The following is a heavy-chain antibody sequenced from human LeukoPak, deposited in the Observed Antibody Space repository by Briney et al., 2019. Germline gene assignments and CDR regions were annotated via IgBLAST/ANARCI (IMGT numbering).Heavy chain of an antibody. Sequence: GGSLRLSCTACGFTFGDYAMSWVRQAPGKGLEWVGFIRSKAYGGTTEYAASVKGRFTISRDDSKSIAYLQMNSLKTEDTAVYYCTRGTKYYYDSSGYYYWGQGTLVTVSS. CDR1: GFTFGDYA. CDR3: TRGTKYYYDSSGYYY. D-gene: IGHD3-22*01. V-gene: IGHV3-49*04. J-gene: IGHJ4*02. CDR2: IRSKAYGGTT.